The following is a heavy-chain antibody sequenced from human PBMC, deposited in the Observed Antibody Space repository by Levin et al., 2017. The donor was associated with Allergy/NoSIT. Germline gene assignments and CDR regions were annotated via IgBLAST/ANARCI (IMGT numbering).Heavy chain of an antibody. J-gene: IGHJ5*02. Sequence: GESLKISCAASGFIFSTYAMNWVRQAPGKGLEWLSYISTTSSTVYYAGSLKGRLPIPRDNARNSLFLQMNSLRDEDTAVCYGARAGGTSYYASGTHGDLWGRGTLVTVSA. V-gene: IGHV3-48*02. CDR1: GFIFSTYA. CDR2: ISTTSSTV. CDR3: ARAGGTSYYASGTHGDL. D-gene: IGHD3-10*01.